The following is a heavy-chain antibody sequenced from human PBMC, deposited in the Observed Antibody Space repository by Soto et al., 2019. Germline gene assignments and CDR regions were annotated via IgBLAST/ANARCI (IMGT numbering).Heavy chain of an antibody. J-gene: IGHJ3*02. CDR1: GFTLTGYY. D-gene: IGHD4-17*01. CDR2: INPSGGST. CDR3: ARQYGDYVYAFDI. Sequence: ASVKVSSKASGFTLTGYYMHWVRQAPGQGLEWMGIINPSGGSTSYAQKFQGRVTMTRDTSTSTVYMELSSLRSEDTAVYYCARQYGDYVYAFDIWGQGTMVTVSS. V-gene: IGHV1-46*03.